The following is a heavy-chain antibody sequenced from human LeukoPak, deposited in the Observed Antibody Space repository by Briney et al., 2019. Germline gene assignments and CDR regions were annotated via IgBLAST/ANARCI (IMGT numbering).Heavy chain of an antibody. CDR1: GFTVSSNY. D-gene: IGHD1-26*01. CDR3: ARYVGANFDY. V-gene: IGHV3-66*01. J-gene: IGHJ4*02. Sequence: GGSLRLSCAASGFTVSSNYMSWVRQAPGKGLEWVSAIYTGGSTYYAGSVKGRFTISRDNSKNTLYLQMNSLRAEDTAVYYCARYVGANFDYWGQGTLVTVSS. CDR2: IYTGGST.